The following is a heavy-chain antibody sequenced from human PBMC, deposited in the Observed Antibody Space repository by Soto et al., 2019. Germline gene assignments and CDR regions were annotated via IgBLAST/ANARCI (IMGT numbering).Heavy chain of an antibody. J-gene: IGHJ5*02. V-gene: IGHV1-69*13. D-gene: IGHD3-22*01. CDR1: GYTFTTYA. CDR2: IIPIFGTA. Sequence: SVKVSCKASGYTFTTYAISWVRQAPGQGLEWMGGIIPIFGTANYAQKFQGRVTITADESTSTAYMELSSLRSEDTAVYYCARDAPYYYDSSGYYYDWFDPWGQGTLVTVS. CDR3: ARDAPYYYDSSGYYYDWFDP.